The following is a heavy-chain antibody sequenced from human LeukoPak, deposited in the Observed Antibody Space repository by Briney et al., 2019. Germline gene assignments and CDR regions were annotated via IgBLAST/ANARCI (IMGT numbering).Heavy chain of an antibody. J-gene: IGHJ4*02. Sequence: PGGSLRLSCAASGFTFTNYAMSWVRQAPGKGVEWVSPISGSGARTYYADSVKGRFTISRDNSKNTLPLQMNSLRVEDTALYYCSKTLGDSAFHPANWGQGTLVTISS. CDR1: GFTFTNYA. CDR2: ISGSGART. CDR3: SKTLGDSAFHPAN. D-gene: IGHD2-21*02. V-gene: IGHV3-23*01.